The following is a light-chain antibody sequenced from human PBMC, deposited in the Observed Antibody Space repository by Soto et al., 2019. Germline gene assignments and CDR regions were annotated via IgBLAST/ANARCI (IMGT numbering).Light chain of an antibody. CDR2: EVN. CDR3: SSYTDSSNYV. J-gene: IGLJ1*01. Sequence: QSALTQPASLSGSPGQSITISCTGTSSDIGAYDYVSWFQQHPGKAPKLMISEVNNRPSGVSNRFSGSKSGNTAYLTISGLQAEDEADYYCSSYTDSSNYVFGTGTKLTVL. CDR1: SSDIGAYDY. V-gene: IGLV2-14*01.